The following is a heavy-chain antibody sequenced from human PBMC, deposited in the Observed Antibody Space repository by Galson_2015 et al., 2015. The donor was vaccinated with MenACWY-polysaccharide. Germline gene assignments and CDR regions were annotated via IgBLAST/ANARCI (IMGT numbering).Heavy chain of an antibody. V-gene: IGHV3-30-3*01. CDR2: ITYNETNK. J-gene: IGHJ6*01. D-gene: IGHD2-15*01. CDR3: ARDDWSKTACSGRSI. Sequence: SLRLSCAASGFTFSSYAMHWVRQAPGKGLDWVSVITYNETNKFYADSVKGRFTVSRDNSEKTVHLEMNSLRAEDTATYYCARDDWSKTACSGRSICGKGPAVTVSS. CDR1: GFTFSSYA.